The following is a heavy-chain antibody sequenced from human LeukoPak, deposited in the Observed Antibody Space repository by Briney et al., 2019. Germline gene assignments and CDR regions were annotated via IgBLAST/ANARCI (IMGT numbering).Heavy chain of an antibody. CDR1: GYSFTSYW. CDR2: IYPGDSDT. V-gene: IGHV5-51*01. D-gene: IGHD5-18*01. Sequence: GESLKISCKGSGYSFTSYWIGWVRQLPGKGLEWMGIIYPGDSDTRYSPSFQGQVTISADKSISTAYLQWSSLKASDTAMYYCARSGYSYGYPPYFDYWGQGTLVTVSS. CDR3: ARSGYSYGYPPYFDY. J-gene: IGHJ4*02.